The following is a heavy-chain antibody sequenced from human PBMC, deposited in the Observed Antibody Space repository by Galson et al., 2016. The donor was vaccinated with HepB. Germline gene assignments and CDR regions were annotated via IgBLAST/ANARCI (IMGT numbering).Heavy chain of an antibody. D-gene: IGHD1-26*01. CDR3: VQGSTAPAV. CDR1: GFTFKDYG. J-gene: IGHJ6*04. CDR2: ISRSGDSR. Sequence: SLRLSCAASGFTFKDYGMTWVRQAPGKGLEVVSSISRSGDSRDYAGSVKGRFAISRDNSKNTLSLQMNSLRAEDTAVYYCVQGSTAPAVWGKGTTVIVSS. V-gene: IGHV3-23*01.